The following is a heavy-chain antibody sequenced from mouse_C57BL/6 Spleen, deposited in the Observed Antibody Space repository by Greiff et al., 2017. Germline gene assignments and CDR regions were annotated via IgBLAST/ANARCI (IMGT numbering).Heavy chain of an antibody. CDR3: ARYKQYGYPYYYAMDY. J-gene: IGHJ4*01. Sequence: DVKLVESGGGLVQPGGSLSLSCAASGFTFTDYYMSWVRQPPGKALEWLGFIRNKANGYTTEYSASVKGRFTISRDNSQSILYLQMNALRAEDSATYYCARYKQYGYPYYYAMDYWGQGTSVTVSS. CDR1: GFTFTDYY. D-gene: IGHD2-2*01. CDR2: IRNKANGYTT. V-gene: IGHV7-3*01.